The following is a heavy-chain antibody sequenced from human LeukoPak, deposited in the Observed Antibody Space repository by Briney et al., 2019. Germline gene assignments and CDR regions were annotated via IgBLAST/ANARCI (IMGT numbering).Heavy chain of an antibody. Sequence: ASVKVSCKASGYTFTSYGISWVRQAPGQGLEWMGWISAYNGNTNYAQKLQGRVTMTTDTSTSTAHMELRSLRSDDTAVYYCARELIAVAGTSYDYWGQGTLVTVSS. J-gene: IGHJ4*02. V-gene: IGHV1-18*04. CDR3: ARELIAVAGTSYDY. D-gene: IGHD6-19*01. CDR1: GYTFTSYG. CDR2: ISAYNGNT.